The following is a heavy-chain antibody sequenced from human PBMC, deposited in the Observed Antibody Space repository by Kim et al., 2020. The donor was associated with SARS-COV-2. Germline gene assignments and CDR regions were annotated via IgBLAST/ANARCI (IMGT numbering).Heavy chain of an antibody. CDR1: GGTFSSYA. V-gene: IGHV1-69*13. Sequence: SVKVSCKASGGTFSSYAISWVRQAPGQGLEWMGGIIPIFGTANYAQKFQGRVTITADESTSTAYMELSSLRSEDTAVYYCARGPPLMGSSGYYYYFDYWGQGTLVTVSS. CDR3: ARGPPLMGSSGYYYYFDY. CDR2: IIPIFGTA. D-gene: IGHD3-22*01. J-gene: IGHJ4*02.